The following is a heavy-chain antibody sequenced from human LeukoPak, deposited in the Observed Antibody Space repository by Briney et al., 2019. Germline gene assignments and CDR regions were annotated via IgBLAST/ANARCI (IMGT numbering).Heavy chain of an antibody. CDR3: ARERGRGRDSPYFDY. CDR2: ITPIFRTP. J-gene: IGHJ4*02. D-gene: IGHD3-16*01. CDR1: GGTFSSTT. Sequence: SVKVSCKASGGTFSSTTINWVRQAPGQGLEWMGGITPIFRTPNYAQKFQGRVTITAVESMSTAYMELSSLRSEDTAVYYCARERGRGRDSPYFDYWGQGTLVTVSS. V-gene: IGHV1-69*13.